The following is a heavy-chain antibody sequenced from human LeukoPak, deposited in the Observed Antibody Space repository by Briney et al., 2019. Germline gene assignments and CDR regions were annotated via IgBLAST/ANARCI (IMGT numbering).Heavy chain of an antibody. D-gene: IGHD3-22*01. CDR3: ASPSAALVVITNYYGMDV. J-gene: IGHJ6*02. CDR1: GFTVSSNY. CDR2: IYSGGST. V-gene: IGHV3-53*01. Sequence: GGSLRPSCAASGFTVSSNYMSWVRQAPGKGLEWVSLIYSGGSTYYADSVKGRFTISRDNSKNTLYLQMNSLRAEDTAVYYCASPSAALVVITNYYGMDVWGQGTTVTVSS.